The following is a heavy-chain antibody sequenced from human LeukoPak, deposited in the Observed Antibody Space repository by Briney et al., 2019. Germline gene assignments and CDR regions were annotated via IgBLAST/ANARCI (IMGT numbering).Heavy chain of an antibody. D-gene: IGHD3-16*01. Sequence: PGESLRLSCAASRFTFSSYVMSWVRQAPGKGLEWVSSITGSGTGTFYADSVRGRFTISRDNSKKTVYLQMNSLRDEDTAVYYCANGGVGFWGRGTLVTVSS. V-gene: IGHV3-23*01. J-gene: IGHJ4*02. CDR3: ANGGVGF. CDR2: ITGSGTGT. CDR1: RFTFSSYV.